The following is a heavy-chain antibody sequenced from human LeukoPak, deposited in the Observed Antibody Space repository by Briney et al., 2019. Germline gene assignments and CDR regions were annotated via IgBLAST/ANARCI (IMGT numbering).Heavy chain of an antibody. J-gene: IGHJ6*03. CDR3: ARALGSSGNYWSYYYYMDV. Sequence: GGSLRLSCAASGFTFSSYSVNWVRQAPGKGMKWVSYISSGSSTIYYADSVKGRFTISRDNAKNSLYLQMNSLRAEDTAVYYCARALGSSGNYWSYYYYMDVWGKGTTVTVSS. CDR1: GFTFSSYS. V-gene: IGHV3-48*01. D-gene: IGHD3-22*01. CDR2: ISSGSSTI.